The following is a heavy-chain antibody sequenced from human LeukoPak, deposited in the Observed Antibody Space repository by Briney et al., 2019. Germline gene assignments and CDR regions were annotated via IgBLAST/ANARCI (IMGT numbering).Heavy chain of an antibody. D-gene: IGHD1-26*01. Sequence: GGSLRLSCIASGFTFSPYAMTWVRQAPGKGLEWVSSISSSSSYIYYADSVKGRFTISRDNAKNSLYLQMNSLRAEDTAVYYCARDSRRGSFFDYWGQGTLVTVSS. V-gene: IGHV3-21*01. CDR3: ARDSRRGSFFDY. CDR2: ISSSSSYI. CDR1: GFTFSPYA. J-gene: IGHJ4*02.